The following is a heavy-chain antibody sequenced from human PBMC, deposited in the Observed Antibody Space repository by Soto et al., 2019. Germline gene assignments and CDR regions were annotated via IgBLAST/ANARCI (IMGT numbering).Heavy chain of an antibody. Sequence: SETLSLTCTVSGGSIRGYYWSWIRQPPGKGLECIGYIYYSGITDYNPSLKSRVTISVDTSKSQFSLKLSSVTAADTAVYYCARGGGVYYFDYWGQGTLVTVSS. V-gene: IGHV4-59*01. CDR1: GGSIRGYY. D-gene: IGHD2-8*02. CDR2: IYYSGIT. J-gene: IGHJ4*02. CDR3: ARGGGVYYFDY.